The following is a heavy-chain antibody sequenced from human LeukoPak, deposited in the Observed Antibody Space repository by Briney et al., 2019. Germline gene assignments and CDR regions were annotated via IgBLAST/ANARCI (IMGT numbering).Heavy chain of an antibody. Sequence: SETLSLTCTVSGGSISTSNYYWGWIRQPPGKGLEWIGNIFYSGSTYYSPSLRSRVTISVDTSKTQFSLKLSSVTAADTAVYYCTRELSGSQDSWGQGTLVTVSS. D-gene: IGHD3-22*01. CDR1: GGSISTSNYY. CDR2: IFYSGST. J-gene: IGHJ4*02. CDR3: TRELSGSQDS. V-gene: IGHV4-39*07.